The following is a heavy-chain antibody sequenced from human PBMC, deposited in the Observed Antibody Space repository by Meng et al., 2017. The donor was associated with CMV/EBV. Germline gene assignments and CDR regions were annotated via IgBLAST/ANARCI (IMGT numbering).Heavy chain of an antibody. CDR3: ARDLKCSSTSCYYGMDV. CDR2: ISSSSSYI. D-gene: IGHD2-2*01. Sequence: GESLKISCAASGFTFSSYSMNWVRQAPGKGLEWVSSISSSSSYIYYADSVKGRFTISRDNAKNPLYLQMNSLRAEDTAVYYCARDLKCSSTSCYYGMDVWGQGTTVTVSS. CDR1: GFTFSSYS. J-gene: IGHJ6*02. V-gene: IGHV3-21*01.